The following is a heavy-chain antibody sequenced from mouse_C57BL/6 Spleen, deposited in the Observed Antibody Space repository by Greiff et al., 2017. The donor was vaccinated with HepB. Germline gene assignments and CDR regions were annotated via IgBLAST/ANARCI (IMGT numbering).Heavy chain of an antibody. CDR3: ARGAPYDYDGFAY. CDR1: GYSITSGYY. CDR2: ISYDGSN. D-gene: IGHD2-4*01. V-gene: IGHV3-6*01. Sequence: ESGPGLVKPSQSLSLTCSVTGYSITSGYYWNWIRQFPGNKLEWMGYISYDGSNNYNPSLKNRISITRDTSKNQFFLKLNSVTTEDTATYCCARGAPYDYDGFAYWGQGTLVTVSA. J-gene: IGHJ3*01.